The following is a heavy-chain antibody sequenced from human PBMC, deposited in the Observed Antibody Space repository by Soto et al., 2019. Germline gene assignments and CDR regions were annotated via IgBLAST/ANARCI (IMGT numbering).Heavy chain of an antibody. J-gene: IGHJ4*02. D-gene: IGHD6-19*01. CDR2: IKQDGSEK. CDR1: GFTFSSYW. CDR3: ARRRVAGNSYFDY. V-gene: IGHV3-7*01. Sequence: GGSLRLSCAASGFTFSSYWMSWVRQAPGKGLEWVANIKQDGSEKYYVDSVKGRFTISRDNAKNSLYLQMNSLRAEDTAVYYCARRRVAGNSYFDYWGQGTLVTVSS.